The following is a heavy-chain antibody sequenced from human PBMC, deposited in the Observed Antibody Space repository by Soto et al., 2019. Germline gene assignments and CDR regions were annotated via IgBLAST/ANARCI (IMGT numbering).Heavy chain of an antibody. J-gene: IGHJ6*03. V-gene: IGHV3-13*01. D-gene: IGHD4-4*01. Sequence: GGSLRLSCAASGFTFSSYDMHWVRQATGKGLEWVSAIGTAGDTYYPGSVKGRFTISRENAKNSLYLQMNSLRAGDTAVYYCARVIQYPPRYYYYMDVWGKGTTVTVSS. CDR3: ARVIQYPPRYYYYMDV. CDR1: GFTFSSYD. CDR2: IGTAGDT.